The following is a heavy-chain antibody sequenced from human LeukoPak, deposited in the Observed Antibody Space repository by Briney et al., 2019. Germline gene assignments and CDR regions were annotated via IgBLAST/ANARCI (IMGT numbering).Heavy chain of an antibody. V-gene: IGHV3-23*01. J-gene: IGHJ4*02. CDR1: GFTFSSYA. CDR2: ISNYT. Sequence: GGSLRLSCAASGFTFSSYAMSWVRQAPGKGLEWVSTISNYTYYADSVKGRFTISRDNSKNTLYLQMNSLRAEDTAVYYCARKTPLNPHNYWGQGTLVTVSS. CDR3: ARKTPLNPHNY.